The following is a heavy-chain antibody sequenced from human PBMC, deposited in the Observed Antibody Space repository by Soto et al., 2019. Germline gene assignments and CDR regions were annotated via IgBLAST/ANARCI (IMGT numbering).Heavy chain of an antibody. Sequence: EVQLLESGGGLVQPGGSLRLSCAASGYIFTNYAMAWFRQAPGKGLEWVSAISGSGAGTYYTDSVKGRFTISRDNSKNTLYLQMNSLTAEDTAVYYCAKEPNGDDLSAFDSWGQGTLFTVSS. J-gene: IGHJ4*02. CDR1: GYIFTNYA. CDR3: AKEPNGDDLSAFDS. D-gene: IGHD4-17*01. V-gene: IGHV3-23*01. CDR2: ISGSGAGT.